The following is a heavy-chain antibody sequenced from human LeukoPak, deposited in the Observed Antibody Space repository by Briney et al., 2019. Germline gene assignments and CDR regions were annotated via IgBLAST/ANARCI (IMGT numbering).Heavy chain of an antibody. D-gene: IGHD5-12*01. CDR1: GCTFSNYA. CDR2: ISGCGNRR. J-gene: IGHJ4*02. Sequence: GGSLRLSCAASGCTFSNYAMTWVRQAPGKGLEWVWSISGCGNRRSYANSVKGRSTISRDDSRTTLYMQMNNLRADDAAVCYCARGLRRPIDSWGQGTLVTVSS. V-gene: IGHV3-23*01. CDR3: ARGLRRPIDS.